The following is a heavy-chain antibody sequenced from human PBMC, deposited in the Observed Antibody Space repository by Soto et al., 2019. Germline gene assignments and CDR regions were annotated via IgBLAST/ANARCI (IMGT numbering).Heavy chain of an antibody. V-gene: IGHV4-39*02. CDR1: GDSMTSPPYY. Sequence: SETLSLTCNVSGDSMTSPPYYFCWIRQPPGNGLEWIGTVYYSGATYYNPSLRGRLTVSADTSKNYFSLRLTSVTAADTAVYYCAQHDDWFDPWGQGILVTVS. CDR2: VYYSGAT. CDR3: AQHDDWFDP. J-gene: IGHJ5*02. D-gene: IGHD3-16*01.